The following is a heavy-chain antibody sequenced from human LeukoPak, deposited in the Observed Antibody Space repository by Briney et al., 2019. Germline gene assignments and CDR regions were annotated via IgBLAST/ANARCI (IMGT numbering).Heavy chain of an antibody. CDR3: AHSQVFSYGSFHDAYDI. CDR2: IYWDDDS. CDR1: GVSLSTSGVG. D-gene: IGHD5-18*01. V-gene: IGHV2-5*02. J-gene: IGHJ3*02. Sequence: SGPTLVKPAQTLTLTCSLSGVSLSTSGVGVGWIRQPPGKALEWLALIYWDDDSRYSPSLKSRLTIAKDTSKNQVVLTLTNMDSVDTATYYCAHSQVFSYGSFHDAYDIWGLGMLVTVSS.